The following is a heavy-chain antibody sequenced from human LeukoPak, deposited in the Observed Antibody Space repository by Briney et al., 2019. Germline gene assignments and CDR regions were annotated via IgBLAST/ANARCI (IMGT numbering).Heavy chain of an antibody. CDR1: GFTFGSYW. Sequence: GGSLRLSCAASGFTFGSYWMSWVRQAPGKGLEWVANIKQDGSEKYYVDSVKGRFTISRDNAKNSLYLQMNSLRAEDTAVYYCARDLLLDYWGQGTLVTVSS. J-gene: IGHJ4*02. V-gene: IGHV3-7*01. CDR2: IKQDGSEK. CDR3: ARDLLLDY. D-gene: IGHD2-15*01.